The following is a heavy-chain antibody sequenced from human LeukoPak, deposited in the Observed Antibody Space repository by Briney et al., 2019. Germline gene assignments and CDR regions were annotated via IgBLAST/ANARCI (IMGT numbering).Heavy chain of an antibody. CDR2: INHSGST. CDR1: GGSFSGYY. Sequence: SETLSLTCAVYGGSFSGYYWSWIRQPPGKGLEWIGEINHSGSTNYNPSLKSRVTISVDTSKNQFSLKLSSVTAADTAVYYCARVSSNSSSWYLDYWGQGTLGTVSS. D-gene: IGHD6-13*01. J-gene: IGHJ4*02. CDR3: ARVSSNSSSWYLDY. V-gene: IGHV4-34*01.